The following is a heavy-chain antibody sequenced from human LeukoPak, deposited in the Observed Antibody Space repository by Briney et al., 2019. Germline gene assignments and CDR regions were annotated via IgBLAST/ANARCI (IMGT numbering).Heavy chain of an antibody. V-gene: IGHV3-48*01. CDR1: GFTFSSYS. D-gene: IGHD6-6*01. Sequence: PGGSLRLSCAASGFTFSSYSMNWVRQAPGKGLEWVSHISSSSSTIYYADSVKGRFTISRDNAKNSLYLQMNSLRAEDTAVYYCASLYSSSSGVDYWGQGTLVTVSS. J-gene: IGHJ4*02. CDR3: ASLYSSSSGVDY. CDR2: ISSSSSTI.